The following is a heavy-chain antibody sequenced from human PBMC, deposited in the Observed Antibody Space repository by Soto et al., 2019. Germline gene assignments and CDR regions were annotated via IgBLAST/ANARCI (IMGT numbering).Heavy chain of an antibody. CDR2: IDPTDSYT. CDR3: ARSKDTPDFDH. CDR1: GYSFTSYW. J-gene: IGHJ4*02. V-gene: IGHV5-10-1*01. D-gene: IGHD2-2*02. Sequence: GESLKISCKGSGYSFTSYWIVWVRQMPGKGLEWMGKIDPTDSYTTYSPSFQGHVTISVDKSITTAYLQWSSLKASDTAIYYCARSKDTPDFDHWGQGTLVTVSS.